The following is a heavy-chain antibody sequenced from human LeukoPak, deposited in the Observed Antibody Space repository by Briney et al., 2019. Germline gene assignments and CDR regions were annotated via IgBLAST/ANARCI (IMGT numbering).Heavy chain of an antibody. Sequence: PSGTLSLTCTVSGGSISSYYWSWIRQPAGKGLEWIGRIYTSGSTNYNPSLKSRVTMSVDTSKNQFSLKLSSVTAADTAVYYCARDRLDYYYYYMDVWGKGTTVTVSS. CDR1: GGSISSYY. D-gene: IGHD3-16*01. J-gene: IGHJ6*03. CDR3: ARDRLDYYYYYMDV. V-gene: IGHV4-4*07. CDR2: IYTSGST.